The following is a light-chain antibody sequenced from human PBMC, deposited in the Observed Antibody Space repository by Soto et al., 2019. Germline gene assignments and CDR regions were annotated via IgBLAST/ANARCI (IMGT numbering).Light chain of an antibody. Sequence: EIVLTQSPATLSLSPGERATLSCRASQSVSSYLAWYQQKPGQAPRLLIYDASNRATGIPARFSGSGSGTDFTLTINSLEPEDFAVYYCQQRSNWPSTFGGGTKVDIK. J-gene: IGKJ4*01. CDR3: QQRSNWPST. CDR2: DAS. CDR1: QSVSSY. V-gene: IGKV3-11*01.